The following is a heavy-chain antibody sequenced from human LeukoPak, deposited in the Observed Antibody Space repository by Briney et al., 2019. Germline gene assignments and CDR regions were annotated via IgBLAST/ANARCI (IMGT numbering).Heavy chain of an antibody. V-gene: IGHV3-21*04. CDR3: ATEATGVAAHFDY. Sequence: PGGSLRLSCAASGFTVSSNYMSWVRQAPGKGLEWVSAISGSGGSTYYADSVKGRFTISRDNAKNSLYLQMNSLRSDDTALYYCATEATGVAAHFDYWGQGTLVTVSS. CDR1: GFTVSSNY. J-gene: IGHJ4*02. CDR2: ISGSGGST. D-gene: IGHD3-10*01.